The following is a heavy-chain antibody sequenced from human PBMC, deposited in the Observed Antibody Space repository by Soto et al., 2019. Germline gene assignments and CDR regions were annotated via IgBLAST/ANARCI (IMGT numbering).Heavy chain of an antibody. CDR1: GFTFTHYW. CDR2: INIDGTEK. D-gene: IGHD6-19*01. V-gene: IGHV3-7*01. J-gene: IGHJ4*02. CDR3: ARNRGWEMLEY. Sequence: EVQLVESGGALVQPGGSLRLSCATSGFTFTHYWMNWVRQAPGKGREWGANINIDGTEKYYGDSVKCRFTISRDNAKNSLYLQMDSMRDEDLAGYDCARNRGWEMLEYWGPGTLVTVS.